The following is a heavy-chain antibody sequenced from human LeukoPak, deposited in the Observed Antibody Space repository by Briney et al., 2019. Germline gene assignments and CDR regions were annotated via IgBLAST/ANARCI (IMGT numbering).Heavy chain of an antibody. CDR3: AKDWGLAAAGTVANWFDP. CDR2: IRYDGSNK. Sequence: GGSLRLSCAASGFTFSNAWMSWVRQAPGKGLEWVAFIRYDGSNKYYADSVKGRFTISRDNSKNTLYLQMNSLRAEDTAVYYCAKDWGLAAAGTVANWFDPWGQGTLVTVSS. CDR1: GFTFSNAW. D-gene: IGHD6-13*01. V-gene: IGHV3-30*02. J-gene: IGHJ5*02.